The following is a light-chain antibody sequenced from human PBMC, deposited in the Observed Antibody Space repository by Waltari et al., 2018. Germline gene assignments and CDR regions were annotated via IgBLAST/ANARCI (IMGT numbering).Light chain of an antibody. J-gene: IGLJ2*01. Sequence: QSALTQPASRSGSPGQSTTISCTGHTRDVGRYTLVPWFQHHPGKAPQLMIYEGSKRPSGVSNRFSRSKSGNTASLTISGLQAEDEADYYCCSYASGDTILFGGGTKLTVL. CDR1: TRDVGRYTL. V-gene: IGLV2-23*01. CDR2: EGS. CDR3: CSYASGDTIL.